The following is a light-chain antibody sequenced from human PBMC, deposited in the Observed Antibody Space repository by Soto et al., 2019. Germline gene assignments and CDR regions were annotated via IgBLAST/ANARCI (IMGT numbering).Light chain of an antibody. CDR1: SSNIGSNI. V-gene: IGLV1-44*01. CDR3: ATWDDSRNVV. CDR2: SNN. Sequence: QSVLTQPPSVSGTPGQRVTISCSGSSSNIGSNIVNWYQQLPGTAPKLLIYSNNQRPSGVPDRFSGSKSGTSASLAISGLQSEDEADYYCATWDDSRNVVFGGGTKLTVL. J-gene: IGLJ2*01.